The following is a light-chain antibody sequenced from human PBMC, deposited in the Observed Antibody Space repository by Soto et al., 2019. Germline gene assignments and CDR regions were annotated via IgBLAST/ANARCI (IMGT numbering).Light chain of an antibody. CDR2: DAS. J-gene: IGKJ2*01. CDR1: QDISSY. V-gene: IGKV1-33*01. Sequence: DIQMTQSPYSLSASVGDRATITCQASQDISSYLNWYQQKPGKAPKLLIYDASNLETGVPSRFSGSGSGTDFTFTISSLQPEDIATYYCQQYDNVPYTFGQGTKLEI. CDR3: QQYDNVPYT.